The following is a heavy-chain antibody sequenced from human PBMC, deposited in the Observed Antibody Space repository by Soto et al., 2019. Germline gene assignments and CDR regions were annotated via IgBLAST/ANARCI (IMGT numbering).Heavy chain of an antibody. J-gene: IGHJ6*02. D-gene: IGHD3-22*01. Sequence: SETLSLTCTVSGGSIISGDYYWSLIRQPPGKGLEWIGYIYYSGSTYYNPSLKSRVTISVDTSKNQFSLKLSSVTAADTAIYYCARDLGYYDRSGPRLDVWGQGTTVTVSS. CDR2: IYYSGST. CDR1: GGSIISGDYY. V-gene: IGHV4-30-4*01. CDR3: ARDLGYYDRSGPRLDV.